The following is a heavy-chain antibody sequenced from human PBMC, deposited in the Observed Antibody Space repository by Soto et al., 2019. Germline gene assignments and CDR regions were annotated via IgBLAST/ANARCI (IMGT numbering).Heavy chain of an antibody. CDR1: GYTFTNYW. CDR3: ARQARYSSSWRKGKNGMDV. J-gene: IGHJ6*02. D-gene: IGHD6-13*01. CDR2: IYPGDSDT. Sequence: GESLKISCKGSGYTFTNYWIGWVRQMPGKGLAWMGVIYPGDSDTKYSPSFQVQVTILAYKSINTAYLQWRSLKASDTAMHYCARQARYSSSWRKGKNGMDVLGQGTTVTASS. V-gene: IGHV5-51*01.